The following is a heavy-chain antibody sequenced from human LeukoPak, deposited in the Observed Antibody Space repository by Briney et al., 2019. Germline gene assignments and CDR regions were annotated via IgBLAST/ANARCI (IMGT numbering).Heavy chain of an antibody. V-gene: IGHV3-30-3*01. D-gene: IGHD5-24*01. J-gene: IGHJ4*02. Sequence: GGSLSLSCAASGFTFCSYAMQWVPQAPGKGLEWVAVLSYVGSNKYYADSVKGRFTISRDNSKNTLYLQMNSLRAEDTAVYYCARGGWLQLGYYFDYWGQGTLVTVSS. CDR2: LSYVGSNK. CDR1: GFTFCSYA. CDR3: ARGGWLQLGYYFDY.